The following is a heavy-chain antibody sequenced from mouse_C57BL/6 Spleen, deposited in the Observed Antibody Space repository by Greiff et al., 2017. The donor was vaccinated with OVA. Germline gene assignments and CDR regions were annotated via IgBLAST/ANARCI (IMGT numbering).Heavy chain of an antibody. CDR1: GFNIKDDY. V-gene: IGHV14-4*01. D-gene: IGHD1-1*01. Sequence: EVQRVESGAELVRPGASVKLSCTASGFNIKDDYMHWVKQRPEQGLEWIGWIDPENGDTEYASKFQGKATITADTSSNTAYLQLSSLTSEDTAVYYCTVTTVVAPGAYWGQGTLVTVSA. CDR2: IDPENGDT. CDR3: TVTTVVAPGAY. J-gene: IGHJ3*01.